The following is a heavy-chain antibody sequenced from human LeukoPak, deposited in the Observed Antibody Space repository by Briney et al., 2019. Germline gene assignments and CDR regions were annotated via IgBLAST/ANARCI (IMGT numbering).Heavy chain of an antibody. CDR3: AGPDLSSTGNSSFDD. J-gene: IGHJ4*02. CDR1: GGSFSAYY. V-gene: IGHV4-34*01. D-gene: IGHD4-23*01. Sequence: SGTLSLTCAVYGGSFSAYYWSWIRQPPGKRLERIGEINHSGSTKYNPSLKSRVTISLDTSKNQFSLKLRSVTAADTAVYYCAGPDLSSTGNSSFDDWGQGTLVTVSS. CDR2: INHSGST.